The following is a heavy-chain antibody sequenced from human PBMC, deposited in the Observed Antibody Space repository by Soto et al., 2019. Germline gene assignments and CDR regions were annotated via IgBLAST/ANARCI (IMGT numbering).Heavy chain of an antibody. V-gene: IGHV3-23*01. Sequence: GGSLRLSCAAPGFTFSSYAMSWVRQAPGKGLEWVSAISGSGGSTYYADSVKGRFTISRDNSKSTLYLQMNSLRAEDTAVYYCAKEGIVVVPAAISSYYYGMDVWGQGTTVTVSS. CDR3: AKEGIVVVPAAISSYYYGMDV. CDR2: ISGSGGST. CDR1: GFTFSSYA. D-gene: IGHD2-2*01. J-gene: IGHJ6*02.